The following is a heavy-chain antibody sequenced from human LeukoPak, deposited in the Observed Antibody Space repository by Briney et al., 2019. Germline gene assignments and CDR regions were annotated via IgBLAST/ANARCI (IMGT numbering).Heavy chain of an antibody. V-gene: IGHV1-69*04. J-gene: IGHJ4*02. D-gene: IGHD3-22*01. CDR3: ARASSPYYYDSSGYYHLDY. CDR2: IIPILGIA. Sequence: GASVKVSCKASGYTFTGYYMHWVRQAPGQGLEWMGRIIPILGIANYAQKFQGRVTITADKSTSTAYMELSSLRSEDTAVYYCARASSPYYYDSSGYYHLDYWGQGTLVTVSS. CDR1: GYTFTGYY.